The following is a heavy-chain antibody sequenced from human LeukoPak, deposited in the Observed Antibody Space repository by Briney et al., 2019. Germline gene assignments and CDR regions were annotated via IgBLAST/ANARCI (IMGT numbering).Heavy chain of an antibody. CDR3: AKDQWEAAAGRETYYYYYYMDV. D-gene: IGHD6-13*01. Sequence: GGSLRLSCAASGFTFSSYGMHWVRQAPGKGLEWVAFIRYDGSNKYYADSVTGRFTISRDNSKNTLYLQMNSLRAEDTAVYYCAKDQWEAAAGRETYYYYYYMDVWGKGTTVTVSS. V-gene: IGHV3-30*02. CDR2: IRYDGSNK. J-gene: IGHJ6*03. CDR1: GFTFSSYG.